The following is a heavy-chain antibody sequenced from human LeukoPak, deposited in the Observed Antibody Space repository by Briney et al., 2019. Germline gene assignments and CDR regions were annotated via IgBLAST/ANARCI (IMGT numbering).Heavy chain of an antibody. D-gene: IGHD3-22*01. V-gene: IGHV1-18*01. J-gene: IGHJ5*02. Sequence: VASVKVSCKASGYTFTSYGISWVRQAPGQGLEWMGWISAYNGNTNYAQKLQGRVTMTTDTSTSTAYMELRSLRSDDTAVYYCARVRDSSGYDFSWFDPWGQGTLVTVSS. CDR2: ISAYNGNT. CDR1: GYTFTSYG. CDR3: ARVRDSSGYDFSWFDP.